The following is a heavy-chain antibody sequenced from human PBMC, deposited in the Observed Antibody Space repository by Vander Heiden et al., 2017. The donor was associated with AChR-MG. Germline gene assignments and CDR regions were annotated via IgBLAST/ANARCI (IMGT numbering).Heavy chain of an antibody. Sequence: QLQLQESGSGLVKPSQTLSLTCAVSGGSIGSGGYSWSWIRQPPGKGLEWIGYIYHSGSTYYNPSLKSRVTISVDRSKNQFSLKLSSVTAADTAVYYCARMGYCSSTSCHPYFDYWGQGTLVTVSS. CDR1: GGSIGSGGYS. D-gene: IGHD2-2*01. V-gene: IGHV4-30-2*01. CDR3: ARMGYCSSTSCHPYFDY. J-gene: IGHJ4*02. CDR2: IYHSGST.